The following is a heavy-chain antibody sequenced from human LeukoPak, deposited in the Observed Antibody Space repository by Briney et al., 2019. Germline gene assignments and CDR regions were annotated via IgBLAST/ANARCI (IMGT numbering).Heavy chain of an antibody. CDR2: ISGNGGGT. CDR3: AKSFGYSRSWFDY. J-gene: IGHJ4*02. CDR1: GFXFSSYA. V-gene: IGHV3-23*01. D-gene: IGHD6-13*01. Sequence: PGGSLRLSCAASGFXFSSYAISWARQAPGKGLEWVSGISGNGGGTYYADSVKGRFTISRDNSKNTLYLQMNSLRAEDTAVYYCAKSFGYSRSWFDYWGQGTLVTVSS.